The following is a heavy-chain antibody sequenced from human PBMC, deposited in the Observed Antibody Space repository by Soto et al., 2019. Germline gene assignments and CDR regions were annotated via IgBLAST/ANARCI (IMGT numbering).Heavy chain of an antibody. V-gene: IGHV3-33*01. CDR1: GFTFSSYG. D-gene: IGHD6-13*01. CDR2: IWYDGSNK. J-gene: IGHJ6*02. CDR3: ARDSLRSFSSSWYYYDGMDV. Sequence: QVPLVESGGGVVQPGRSLRLSCAASGFTFSSYGMHWVRQAPGKGLEWVAVIWYDGSNKYYADSVKGRFTISRDNSKNTLYLQMNSLRAEDTAVYYCARDSLRSFSSSWYYYDGMDVWGQGTTVTVSS.